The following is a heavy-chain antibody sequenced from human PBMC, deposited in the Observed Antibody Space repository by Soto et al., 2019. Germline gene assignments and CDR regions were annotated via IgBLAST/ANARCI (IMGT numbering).Heavy chain of an antibody. Sequence: EVQLLESGGGLVQPGGSLRLSCAASGFTFSNYAMSWVRQAPGKGLEWVSGISGSGGTTYYADSVKGRFTISRDNSKNTLYLQMNSLRAEGTAVYYCAKDRDGYGSAGFDYWGQGTLVTVSS. CDR2: ISGSGGTT. D-gene: IGHD5-12*01. CDR1: GFTFSNYA. V-gene: IGHV3-23*01. CDR3: AKDRDGYGSAGFDY. J-gene: IGHJ4*02.